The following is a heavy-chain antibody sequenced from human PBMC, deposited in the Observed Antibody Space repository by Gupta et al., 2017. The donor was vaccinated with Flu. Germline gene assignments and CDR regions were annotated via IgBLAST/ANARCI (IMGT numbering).Heavy chain of an antibody. V-gene: IGHV4-61*02. CDR2: IYTSGST. J-gene: IGHJ4*02. Sequence: QVQLQESGPGLVKPSQTLSLTCTVSGGSISSGRYYWSWIRQPAGKGLEWIGRIYTSGSTNYNPSLKSRVTISVDTSKNQFSLKLSSVTAADTAVYYCARDSGYCSSTSCSNPFDYWGQGTLVTVSS. CDR3: ARDSGYCSSTSCSNPFDY. D-gene: IGHD2-2*01. CDR1: GGSISSGRYY.